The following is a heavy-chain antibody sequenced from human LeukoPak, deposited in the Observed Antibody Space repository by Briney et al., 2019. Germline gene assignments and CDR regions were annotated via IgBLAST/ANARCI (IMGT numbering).Heavy chain of an antibody. D-gene: IGHD3-16*01. Sequence: GGSLRLSCAASGFNFSAYAMSWVRQAPGKGLAWVSLISNNGGSTYYADSVKGRFTISRDNSKNTLNLQMSSLRAEDTAVYYCVKRGSGDYFDYWGQGTLVTVSS. CDR1: GFNFSAYA. V-gene: IGHV3-23*01. CDR2: ISNNGGST. CDR3: VKRGSGDYFDY. J-gene: IGHJ4*02.